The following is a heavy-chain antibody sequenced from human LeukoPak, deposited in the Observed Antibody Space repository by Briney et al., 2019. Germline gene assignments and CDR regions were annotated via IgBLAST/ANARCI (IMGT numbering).Heavy chain of an antibody. CDR3: ARDKSPDTAMGANYYYYYGMDV. CDR2: ISSSSSYI. V-gene: IGHV3-21*01. Sequence: GGSLRLSCAASGFTFSRYSMNWVRQAPGKGLEWVSSISSSSSYIYYADSVKGRFTISRDNAKNSLYLQMNSLRAEDTAVYYCARDKSPDTAMGANYYYYYGMDVWGQGTTVTVSS. CDR1: GFTFSRYS. D-gene: IGHD5-18*01. J-gene: IGHJ6*02.